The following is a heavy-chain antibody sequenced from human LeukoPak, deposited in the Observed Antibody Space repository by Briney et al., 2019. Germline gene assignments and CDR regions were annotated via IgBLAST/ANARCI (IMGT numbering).Heavy chain of an antibody. V-gene: IGHV4-59*08. CDR3: ARLPDSGASWYSI. Sequence: SETLSLTCTVSGGSISSYYWSWIRQPPGKGLEWIGYIYYSGNTNYNPSLKSRVTISVDTSKNQFSLKLKSVTAADAAVYYCARLPDSGASWYSIWGQGTLVTVSS. D-gene: IGHD2-15*01. CDR1: GGSISSYY. CDR2: IYYSGNT. J-gene: IGHJ4*02.